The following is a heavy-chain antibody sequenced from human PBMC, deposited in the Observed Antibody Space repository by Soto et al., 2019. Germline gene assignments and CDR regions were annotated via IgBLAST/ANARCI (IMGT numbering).Heavy chain of an antibody. Sequence: QVQLVQSGAEVKKPGSSVKVSCKASGGTFSSYAISWVRQAPGQGLEWMGGIIPIFGTANYAQKFQGRVTITADEATSTSYRELSSLRSEDTAVYYCARQYSSRGDFDYWGQRTLVTVSS. CDR1: GGTFSSYA. J-gene: IGHJ4*02. D-gene: IGHD6-13*01. CDR2: IIPIFGTA. V-gene: IGHV1-69*01. CDR3: ARQYSSRGDFDY.